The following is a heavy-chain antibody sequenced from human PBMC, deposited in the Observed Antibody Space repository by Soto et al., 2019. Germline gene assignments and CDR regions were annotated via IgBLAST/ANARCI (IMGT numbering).Heavy chain of an antibody. V-gene: IGHV3-23*01. CDR2: VSGGGGST. CDR1: EFTSIHYA. J-gene: IGHJ4*02. Sequence: GGSLRLSCAASEFTSIHYAMSWVRQAPGQGLEWVSAVSGGGGSTYYEDSVKGRFTISSDNSKNTLYLKMNCLRAEDTVADDCANVCYYAIVVVVDATPRLDYWGQGTLVTVSS. CDR3: ANVCYYAIVVVVDATPRLDY. D-gene: IGHD2-15*01.